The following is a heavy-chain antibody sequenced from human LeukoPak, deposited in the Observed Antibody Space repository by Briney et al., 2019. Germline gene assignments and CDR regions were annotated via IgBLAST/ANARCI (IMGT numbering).Heavy chain of an antibody. V-gene: IGHV3-74*01. CDR2: INPDGSTM. D-gene: IGHD1-7*01. CDR1: QFTFSDYW. Sequence: PGGSLRLSCAASQFTFSDYWVHWVRQAPGKGLVWVSRINPDGSTMNYADSVKGRFTISRDNAKNTLYLQMNSLGAEDTAVYYCERAWNYRFDYWGQGTLVTVSS. J-gene: IGHJ4*02. CDR3: ERAWNYRFDY.